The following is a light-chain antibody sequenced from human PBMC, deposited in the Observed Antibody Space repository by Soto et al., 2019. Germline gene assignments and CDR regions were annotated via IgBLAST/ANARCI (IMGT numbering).Light chain of an antibody. CDR2: DAS. V-gene: IGKV3-11*01. CDR1: QSVTNY. Sequence: EIVLPQSPATLSLSPGERATISCRASQSVTNYLAWYQQKPGQAPRLLIYDASNRATGIPARFSVSGSGTDFTLTISSLEPEDFAVYYCQQRDDLYTFGQGTKLEIK. J-gene: IGKJ2*01. CDR3: QQRDDLYT.